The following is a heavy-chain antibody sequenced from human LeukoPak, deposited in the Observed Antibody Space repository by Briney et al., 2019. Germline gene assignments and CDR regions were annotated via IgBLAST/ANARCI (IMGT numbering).Heavy chain of an antibody. J-gene: IGHJ4*02. Sequence: SVKVSCKASGGTFSSYAISWVRQAPGQGLEWMGGIIPIFGTANYAQKFQGRVTITTDESTSTAYMELSSLRSEDTAVYYCASHALSSGWPFDYWGQGTLVTVSS. CDR1: GGTFSSYA. D-gene: IGHD6-19*01. CDR3: ASHALSSGWPFDY. CDR2: IIPIFGTA. V-gene: IGHV1-69*05.